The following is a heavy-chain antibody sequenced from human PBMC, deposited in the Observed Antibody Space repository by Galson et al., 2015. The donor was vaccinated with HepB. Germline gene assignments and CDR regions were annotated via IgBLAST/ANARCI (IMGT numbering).Heavy chain of an antibody. J-gene: IGHJ4*02. CDR1: GYIFTSYY. D-gene: IGHD6-13*01. Sequence: SVKVSCKASGYIFTSYYIHWVRQAPGQGLEWMGIINPSGGVTTYAQKFQGRVTMTRDTSTSTVYMELSSLRSDDTAVYYCARGYISSSIDYWGQGTLVIVSS. CDR3: ARGYISSSIDY. V-gene: IGHV1-46*03. CDR2: INPSGGVT.